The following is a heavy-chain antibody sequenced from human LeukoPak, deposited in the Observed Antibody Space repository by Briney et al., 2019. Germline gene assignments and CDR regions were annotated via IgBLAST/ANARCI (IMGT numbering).Heavy chain of an antibody. J-gene: IGHJ4*02. Sequence: GGSLRLSCAASGFTFSSYWMSWVRQAPGKWLEWVANIKQVGSEKYYVDSVKGRFTISRDNAKNSLYLQMNSLRAEDTAVYYCARMRWLQPSIDYWGQGTLVTVSS. CDR2: IKQVGSEK. CDR3: ARMRWLQPSIDY. D-gene: IGHD5-24*01. V-gene: IGHV3-7*03. CDR1: GFTFSSYW.